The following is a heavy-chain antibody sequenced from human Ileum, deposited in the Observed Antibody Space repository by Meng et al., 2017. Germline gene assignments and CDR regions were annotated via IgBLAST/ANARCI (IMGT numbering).Heavy chain of an antibody. J-gene: IGHJ4*02. V-gene: IGHV7-4-1*02. CDR3: ARPGGYCSDLDCYPAE. D-gene: IGHD2-15*01. CDR1: GYNFKNYA. CDR2: IHTDTGNP. Sequence: QVHLLQSGSELKEPGALLNVSCKASGYNFKNYAVTWVRQAPGQGLEWMGWIHTDTGNPTYDQGFTGRFVFSLDTSVNTAYLQISGLKAEDTAVYYCARPGGYCSDLDCYPAEWGQGTLVTVSS.